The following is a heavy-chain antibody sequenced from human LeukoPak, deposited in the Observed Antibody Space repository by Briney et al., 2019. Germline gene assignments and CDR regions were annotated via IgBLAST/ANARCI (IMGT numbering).Heavy chain of an antibody. J-gene: IGHJ4*02. D-gene: IGHD6-13*01. CDR1: GGTFSSYA. CDR3: ARAGIAAAGTLDY. CDR2: IIPIFGTA. Sequence: SVKVSCKASGGTFSSYAISWVRQAPGQGLGWMGGIIPIFGTANYAQKFQGRVTITADESTSTAYMELSSLRSEDTAVYYCARAGIAAAGTLDYWGQGTLVTVSS. V-gene: IGHV1-69*01.